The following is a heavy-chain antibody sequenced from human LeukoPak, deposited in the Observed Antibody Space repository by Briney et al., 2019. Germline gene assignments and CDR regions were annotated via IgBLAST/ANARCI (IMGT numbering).Heavy chain of an antibody. CDR3: ARSKIEYYYDSSGYYIDWYFDL. CDR1: GYTFTGYY. V-gene: IGHV1-2*02. D-gene: IGHD3-22*01. CDR2: INPNSGGT. J-gene: IGHJ2*01. Sequence: GASVKVSCKASGYTFTGYYMHWVRQAPGQGLEWMGWINPNSGGTDYAQKFQGRVTMTRDTSISTAYMELSRLRSDDTAVYYCARSKIEYYYDSSGYYIDWYFDLWGRGTLVTVSS.